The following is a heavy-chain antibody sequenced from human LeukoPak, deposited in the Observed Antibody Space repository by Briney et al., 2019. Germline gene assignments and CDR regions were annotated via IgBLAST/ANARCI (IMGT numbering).Heavy chain of an antibody. D-gene: IGHD2-21*02. CDR1: GGSFSGYY. J-gene: IGHJ5*02. CDR2: INHSGST. CDR3: ARGGWRSAIVVVTANNWFDP. Sequence: SETLSLTCAVYGGSFSGYYWSWLRQPPGKGLEWLGEINHSGSTNYNPSLKSRVTISVDTSKNQFSLKLSSVTAADTAVYYCARGGWRSAIVVVTANNWFDPWGQGTLVTVSS. V-gene: IGHV4-34*01.